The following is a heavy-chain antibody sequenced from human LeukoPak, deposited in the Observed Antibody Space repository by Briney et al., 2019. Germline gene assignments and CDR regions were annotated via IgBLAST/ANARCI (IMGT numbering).Heavy chain of an antibody. J-gene: IGHJ4*02. CDR3: AKARESTQYSSGWYGDYFDY. V-gene: IGHV3-23*01. CDR1: GFTFSSYA. D-gene: IGHD6-19*01. Sequence: GGSLRLSCVGSGFTFSSYAMNWVRQAPGKGLEWVSAISGSGGSTYYADSVKGRFTISRDNSKNTLYLQMNSLRAEDTAVYYCAKARESTQYSSGWYGDYFDYRGQGTLVTVSS. CDR2: ISGSGGST.